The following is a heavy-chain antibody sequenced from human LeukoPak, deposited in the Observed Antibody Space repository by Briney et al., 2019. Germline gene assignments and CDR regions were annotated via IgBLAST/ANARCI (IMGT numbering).Heavy chain of an antibody. CDR3: AKVRRWYDTRAGALYWYFDL. V-gene: IGHV4-4*07. CDR2: IFTTGST. J-gene: IGHJ2*01. D-gene: IGHD6-13*01. CDR1: GDSISSYY. Sequence: SETLSLTCTVSGDSISSYYWSWIRQPAGKGLERVGRIFTTGSTTYNPSFKSRITMSVETSKNQFSLTLTSVTAADTAVYYCAKVRRWYDTRAGALYWYFDLWGRGTLVTVSS.